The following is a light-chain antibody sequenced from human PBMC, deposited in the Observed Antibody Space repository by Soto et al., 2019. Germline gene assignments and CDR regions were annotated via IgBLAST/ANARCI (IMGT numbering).Light chain of an antibody. Sequence: EIVMTQSPATLSLSPGERATLSCRASRSVNSAYFSWYQHKPGQAPRLLIYGASSREAGIPDRFSGSGSGTDFTLTISRLEPEDFAVYYCEQYDTSPYTFGQGTKLEIK. CDR1: RSVNSAY. CDR3: EQYDTSPYT. V-gene: IGKV3-20*01. CDR2: GAS. J-gene: IGKJ2*01.